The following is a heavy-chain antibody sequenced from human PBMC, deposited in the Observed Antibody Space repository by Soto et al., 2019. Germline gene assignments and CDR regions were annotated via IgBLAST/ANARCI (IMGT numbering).Heavy chain of an antibody. J-gene: IGHJ4*02. CDR3: ARGSVLRYFDWYGIFDY. Sequence: PSETLSLTCTVSGGSISSGGYYWSWIRQHPGKGLEWIGYINYSGSTYYNPSLKSRVTISVDTSKNQFYLKLSSVTAADTAVYYCARGSVLRYFDWYGIFDYWGQGTLVTVSS. CDR2: INYSGST. CDR1: GGSISSGGYY. V-gene: IGHV4-31*03. D-gene: IGHD3-9*01.